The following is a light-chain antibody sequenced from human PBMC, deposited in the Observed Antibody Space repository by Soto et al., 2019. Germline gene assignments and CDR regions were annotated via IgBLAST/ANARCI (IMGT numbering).Light chain of an antibody. CDR3: QQLNSYPRT. CDR2: AAS. J-gene: IGKJ1*01. Sequence: DIQLTQSPSFLSASVGDRVTITCRASQGISSYLAWYQQKPGTAPKLLIYAASTLQSGVPSRFSGSGSGTEFTLTISSLQPEDFATYYCQQLNSYPRTFGQGTKVDIQ. V-gene: IGKV1-9*01. CDR1: QGISSY.